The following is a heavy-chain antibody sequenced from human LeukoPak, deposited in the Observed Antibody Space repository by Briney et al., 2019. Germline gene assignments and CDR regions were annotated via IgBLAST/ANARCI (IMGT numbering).Heavy chain of an antibody. CDR3: ARVGYHYYDSSDAFDI. CDR1: GGSISSYH. D-gene: IGHD3-22*01. J-gene: IGHJ3*02. CDR2: IYYNGST. Sequence: PSETLSLTCTVSGGSISSYHWSWIRQPPGKGLEWIGNIYYNGSTNYNPSLKSRVTISVDTSKNQFSLKLSSVTAADTAVYYCARVGYHYYDSSDAFDIWGQGTMVTVSS. V-gene: IGHV4-59*01.